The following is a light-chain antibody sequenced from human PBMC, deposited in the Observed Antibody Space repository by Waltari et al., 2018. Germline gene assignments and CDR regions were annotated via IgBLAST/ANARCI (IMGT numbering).Light chain of an antibody. Sequence: QLVVTQSPSASASLGASVKIPCTLSSEHSSYAIAWHPQQPERGPRYLMRLNSDGSHTKGDVIPDRFAGSSSGAERYLIISSLQYEDEADYYCQTWDPDIVVFGGGTKLTVL. J-gene: IGLJ2*01. V-gene: IGLV4-69*01. CDR1: SEHSSYA. CDR2: LNSDGSH. CDR3: QTWDPDIVV.